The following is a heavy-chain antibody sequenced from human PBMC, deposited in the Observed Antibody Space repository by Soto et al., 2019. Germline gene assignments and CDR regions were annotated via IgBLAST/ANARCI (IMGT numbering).Heavy chain of an antibody. CDR3: ARGGLITIFGVVITENYGMDV. Sequence: GASVKVSCKASGATFIDFYIHWVRQAPGQGLEWMGWINPNSGNTGYAQKFKGRVTMTRNTSISTAYMELSSLRSEDTAVYYCARGGLITIFGVVITENYGMDVWGQGTTVTVSS. J-gene: IGHJ6*02. V-gene: IGHV1-8*02. CDR2: INPNSGNT. D-gene: IGHD3-3*01. CDR1: GATFIDFY.